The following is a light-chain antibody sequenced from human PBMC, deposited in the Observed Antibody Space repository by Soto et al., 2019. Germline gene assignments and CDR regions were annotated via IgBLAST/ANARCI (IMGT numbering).Light chain of an antibody. J-gene: IGKJ4*01. V-gene: IGKV3-11*01. Sequence: EIVLTQSPATLSLSPGERATLSCRASQSVSSYLAWYQQKPGQAPRLLIYDASNRATGIPARFSGSGSGTDFPLTISSLKTEDFAVYYCQQRSNRPPAFGGGTKVEIK. CDR2: DAS. CDR1: QSVSSY. CDR3: QQRSNRPPA.